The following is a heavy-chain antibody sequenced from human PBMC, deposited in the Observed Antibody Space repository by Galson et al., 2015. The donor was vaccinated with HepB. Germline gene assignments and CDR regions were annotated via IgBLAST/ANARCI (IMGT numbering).Heavy chain of an antibody. Sequence: PALVKPTQTLTLTCTLSGISLTTDGVSVSWIRQPPGKALEWLARVDWDGDNYYTASLKTRLTISKDIGENQVVLTMTDMDPADTATYYCARILRGDSNSHYYFDDWGQGTLVTVSS. J-gene: IGHJ4*02. V-gene: IGHV2-70*11. D-gene: IGHD2/OR15-2a*01. CDR3: ARILRGDSNSHYYFDD. CDR2: VDWDGDN. CDR1: GISLTTDGVS.